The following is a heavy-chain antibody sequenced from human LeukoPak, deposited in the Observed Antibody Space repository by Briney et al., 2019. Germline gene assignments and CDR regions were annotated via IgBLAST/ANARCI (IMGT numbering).Heavy chain of an antibody. V-gene: IGHV1-46*02. CDR1: GYTFDSYG. J-gene: IGHJ4*02. CDR3: ARVDAASGTHFWDY. Sequence: ASVKVSCKASGYTFDSYGISWVRQAPGQGLEWMGIVNPSDGSTIYAQKFQGRVTMTRDTSTTTVYMDLSSLRSEDTAVYYCARVDAASGTHFWDYWGQGTLVTVSS. D-gene: IGHD3-3*02. CDR2: VNPSDGST.